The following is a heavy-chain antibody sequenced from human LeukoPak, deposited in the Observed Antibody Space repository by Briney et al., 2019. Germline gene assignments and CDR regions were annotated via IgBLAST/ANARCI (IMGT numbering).Heavy chain of an antibody. CDR2: IKPDGSST. V-gene: IGHV3-74*01. CDR1: GFSFSDYW. CDR3: ARDSYGSGRPNKNFDY. Sequence: PGGSLRLSCAASGFSFSDYWMHWVRQVPGKGLVWVSRIKPDGSSTTYADPVKGRFAISRDDAKNTLYLQMNSLRAEDTAVYFCARDSYGSGRPNKNFDYWGQGTLVTASS. J-gene: IGHJ4*02. D-gene: IGHD3-10*01.